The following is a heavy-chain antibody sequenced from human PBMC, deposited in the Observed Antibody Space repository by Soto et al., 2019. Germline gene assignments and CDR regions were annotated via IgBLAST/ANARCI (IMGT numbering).Heavy chain of an antibody. V-gene: IGHV6-1*01. Sequence: PSQTLSLTCAISGDGVSSKSAAWNWIRQSPSRGLEWLGRTYYRSKWYIDYAESVKSRITINPDTSKNQVSLQLNSVTPEDTAVYYCARATDYYDFWSGRNWGQGTLVTVSS. D-gene: IGHD3-3*01. J-gene: IGHJ4*02. CDR3: ARATDYYDFWSGRN. CDR2: TYYRSKWYI. CDR1: GDGVSSKSAA.